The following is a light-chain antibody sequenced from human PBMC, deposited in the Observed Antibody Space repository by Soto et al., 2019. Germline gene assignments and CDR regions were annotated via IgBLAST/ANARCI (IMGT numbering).Light chain of an antibody. V-gene: IGLV2-14*01. J-gene: IGLJ1*01. CDR2: DVS. CDR1: SNDIGTYNY. Sequence: QSALTQPASVSGSPGQSITISCTGTSNDIGTYNYVSWYQQHPGKAPKLMIYDVSNRPSGVSNRFSGSKSGSTASLTISGLQAEDEADYYCNSYTTSTTLVFGTGTKLTVL. CDR3: NSYTTSTTLV.